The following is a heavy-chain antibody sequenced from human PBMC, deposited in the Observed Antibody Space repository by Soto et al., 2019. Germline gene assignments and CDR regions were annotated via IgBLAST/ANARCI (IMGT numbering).Heavy chain of an antibody. CDR1: GGTFSSYA. Sequence: QVQLVQSGAEVKKPGSSVKVSCNASGGTFSSYAISGVRQAPGQGLEWRGGVVPIFGTANYAKKCQGRVTITADKSNSRADRELSRLRSEDTAVYYCAGIADCSGGSCYAGNHYGMDVWGQGTTVTVS. CDR2: VVPIFGTA. CDR3: AGIADCSGGSCYAGNHYGMDV. J-gene: IGHJ6*02. D-gene: IGHD2-15*01. V-gene: IGHV1-69*06.